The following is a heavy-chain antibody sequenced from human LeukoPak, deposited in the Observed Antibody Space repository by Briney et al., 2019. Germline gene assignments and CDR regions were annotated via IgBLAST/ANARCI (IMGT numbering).Heavy chain of an antibody. J-gene: IGHJ4*02. CDR2: IRPSGGST. CDR1: GVTFTNYG. D-gene: IGHD5-18*01. CDR3: AKDQRQMAPRQLWSGGY. V-gene: IGHV3-23*01. Sequence: GGSLSLSCPAFGVTFTNYGMTWFRQAPGKGLRWVSAIRPSGGSTYYADSVKGRFTISRDDSKNTLYLQMNSLRAEDTAVYYCAKDQRQMAPRQLWSGGYWGQGTLVTVSS.